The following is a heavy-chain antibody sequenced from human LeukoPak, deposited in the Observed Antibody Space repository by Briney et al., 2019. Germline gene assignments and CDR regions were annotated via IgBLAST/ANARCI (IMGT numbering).Heavy chain of an antibody. V-gene: IGHV4-39*01. Sequence: PSETLSLTCTVSGGSVSIRSYYWRWIRQPPGKGLEWIGSISYSGTNYNNPSLKSRVSISIDTSKNQFSVKLTSVTAADTAMYYCASLGTLRSWGQGTLVTVSS. CDR3: ASLGTLRS. CDR2: ISYSGTN. CDR1: GGSVSIRSYY. D-gene: IGHD7-27*01. J-gene: IGHJ5*02.